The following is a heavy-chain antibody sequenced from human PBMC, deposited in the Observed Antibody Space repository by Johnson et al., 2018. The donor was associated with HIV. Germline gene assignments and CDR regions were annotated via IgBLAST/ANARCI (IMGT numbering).Heavy chain of an antibody. CDR3: ARGAPPTWYSSSWRGGAFDI. CDR2: ISYDGSNK. V-gene: IGHV3-30*04. Sequence: QVQLVESGGGVVQPGTSLRLSCAASGFTFSSYAMHWVRQAPGKGLEWVAVISYDGSNKYYTASVKGRFTISRDNSKNTLYLQMNSLRAEDTAVYYCARGAPPTWYSSSWRGGAFDIWGQGTMVTVSS. J-gene: IGHJ3*02. CDR1: GFTFSSYA. D-gene: IGHD6-13*01.